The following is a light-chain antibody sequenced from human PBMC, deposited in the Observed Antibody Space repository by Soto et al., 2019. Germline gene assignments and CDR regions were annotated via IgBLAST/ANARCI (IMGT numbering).Light chain of an antibody. V-gene: IGKV2-28*01. CDR1: QSLLHSNGNNY. Sequence: DLVMTQSPLSLPVTPGEPASISCRSSQSLLHSNGNNYLVWFLQKPGQSPQLVIYMGSNRDSGVPDRFSGSGSGTDFTLKISRVEAEDVGIYYCMQALQTPLTFGGGTKVEI. CDR3: MQALQTPLT. J-gene: IGKJ4*01. CDR2: MGS.